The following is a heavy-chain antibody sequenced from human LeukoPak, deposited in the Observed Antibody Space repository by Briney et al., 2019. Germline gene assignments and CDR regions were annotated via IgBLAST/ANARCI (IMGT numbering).Heavy chain of an antibody. D-gene: IGHD3-22*01. CDR3: AREYYDSSGYEVLYYFDY. V-gene: IGHV3-74*01. CDR2: INSDGGST. Sequence: PGGSLGLSCAASGFTFSSYWMHWVRQGPGKGLVWVSRINSDGGSTSYADSVKGRFTISRDNTKNTLYLQMNSLRAEDTAVYYCAREYYDSSGYEVLYYFDYWGQGTLVTVSS. CDR1: GFTFSSYW. J-gene: IGHJ4*02.